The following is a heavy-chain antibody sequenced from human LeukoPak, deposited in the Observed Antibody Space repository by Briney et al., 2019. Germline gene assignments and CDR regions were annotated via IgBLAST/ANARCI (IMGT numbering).Heavy chain of an antibody. D-gene: IGHD2-2*01. J-gene: IGHJ6*03. CDR1: GGSISSGGYY. CDR2: IYYSGST. V-gene: IGHV4-61*08. Sequence: SETLSLTCTVSGGSISSGGYYWSWIRQPPGTGLEWIGYIYYSGSTNYNPSLKSRVTISVDTSKNQFSLKLSSVTAADTAVYYCAGSLVCSSTSCYDYYYYYMDVWGKGTTVTVSS. CDR3: AGSLVCSSTSCYDYYYYYMDV.